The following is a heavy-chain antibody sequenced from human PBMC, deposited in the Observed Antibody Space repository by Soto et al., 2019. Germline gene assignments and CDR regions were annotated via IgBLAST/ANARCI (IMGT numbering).Heavy chain of an antibody. Sequence: EVQLVESGGGLVKPGGSLRLSCAASGFTFSSYSMNWVRQAPGKGLEWVSSISSSSSYIYYADSVKGRFTISRDNAKNSVYLQMNSLRAEDTAVYYCARGPRSVVVAATQGDWFDPWGQGTLVTVSS. CDR3: ARGPRSVVVAATQGDWFDP. D-gene: IGHD2-15*01. CDR1: GFTFSSYS. V-gene: IGHV3-21*01. CDR2: ISSSSSYI. J-gene: IGHJ5*02.